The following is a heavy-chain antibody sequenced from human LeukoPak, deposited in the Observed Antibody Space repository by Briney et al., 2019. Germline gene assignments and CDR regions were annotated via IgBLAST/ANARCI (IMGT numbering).Heavy chain of an antibody. D-gene: IGHD6-6*01. CDR2: ISSSSSYI. CDR1: GFTLNNYA. Sequence: GGSLRLSCAASGFTLNNYAMNWVRQAPGKGLEWVSSISSSSSYIYYADSVKGRFTISRDNAKNSLYLQMNSLRAEDTAVYYCARAFLVSARPTYFDYWGQGTLVTVSS. J-gene: IGHJ4*02. V-gene: IGHV3-21*01. CDR3: ARAFLVSARPTYFDY.